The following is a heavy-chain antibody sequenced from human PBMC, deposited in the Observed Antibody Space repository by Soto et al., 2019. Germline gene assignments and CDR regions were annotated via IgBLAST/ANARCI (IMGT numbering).Heavy chain of an antibody. J-gene: IGHJ4*02. Sequence: AGGSLRLSCAASGFTFSSYSMNWVRQAPGKGLEWVSYISSSSSTIYYADSVKGRFTISRDNAKNSLYLQMNSLRDEDTAVYYCARDSRKYCSGGSCFDYWGQGTLVTVSS. CDR1: GFTFSSYS. D-gene: IGHD2-15*01. V-gene: IGHV3-48*02. CDR3: ARDSRKYCSGGSCFDY. CDR2: ISSSSSTI.